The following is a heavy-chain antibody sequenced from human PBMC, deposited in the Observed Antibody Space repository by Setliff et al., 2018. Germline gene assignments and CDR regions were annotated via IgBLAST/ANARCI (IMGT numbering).Heavy chain of an antibody. J-gene: IGHJ6*03. Sequence: GASVKVSCKASGYSFSTYAMSWIRQAPGQGLEWMGWINTNTGNPSYAQGFTGRFVFSLDTSVSTAYLQISSLKPEDTAMYYCARASRFATIVWKGDYYMDVWGKETTVTVSS. V-gene: IGHV7-4-1*02. CDR2: INTNTGNP. CDR3: ARASRFATIVWKGDYYMDV. CDR1: GYSFSTYA. D-gene: IGHD3-16*02.